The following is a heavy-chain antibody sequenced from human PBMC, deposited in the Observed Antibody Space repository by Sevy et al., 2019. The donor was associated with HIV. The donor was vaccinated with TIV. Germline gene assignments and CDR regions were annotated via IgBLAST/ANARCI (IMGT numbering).Heavy chain of an antibody. CDR3: ARDLDRITIFGVVITITYHGMDL. D-gene: IGHD3-3*01. Sequence: GGSLRLSCAASGFTFSSYSMNWVRQAPGKGLEWVSYISSSSSTIYYADSVKGRFTISRDNAKNSLYLQMNSLRDEDTAVYYCARDLDRITIFGVVITITYHGMDLWGQGTTVTVSS. CDR2: ISSSSSTI. CDR1: GFTFSSYS. V-gene: IGHV3-48*02. J-gene: IGHJ6*02.